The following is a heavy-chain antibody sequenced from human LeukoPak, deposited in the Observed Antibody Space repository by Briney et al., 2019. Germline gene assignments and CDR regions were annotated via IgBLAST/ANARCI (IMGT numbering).Heavy chain of an antibody. CDR1: GFSFSNYA. Sequence: GGSLRLSCAASGFSFSNYAMDRVRQAPGKGLEWVAVISKDGSMKYYSDSVKGRFTVSRDNSIHTLYLEMNSLKTEGTAVYYCAGESFDFWSQGTMVTVSS. CDR2: ISKDGSMK. J-gene: IGHJ3*01. CDR3: AGESFDF. V-gene: IGHV3-30*04.